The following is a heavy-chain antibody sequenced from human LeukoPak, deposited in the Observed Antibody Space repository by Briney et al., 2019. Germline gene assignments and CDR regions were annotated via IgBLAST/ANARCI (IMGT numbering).Heavy chain of an antibody. CDR1: GGTFSSYA. J-gene: IGHJ6*02. CDR2: IIPIFGTA. Sequence: SVKVSCKASGGTFSSYAISWVRQAPGQGLEWMGGIIPIFGTANYAQTFQGRVTITADESTSTAYMELSSLRSEDTAVYYCARLPLRSIAVGYYGMDVWGQGTTVTVSS. D-gene: IGHD6-6*01. V-gene: IGHV1-69*01. CDR3: ARLPLRSIAVGYYGMDV.